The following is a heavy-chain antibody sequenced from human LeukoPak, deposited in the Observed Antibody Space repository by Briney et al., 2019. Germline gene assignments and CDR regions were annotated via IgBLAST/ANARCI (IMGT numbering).Heavy chain of an antibody. CDR3: AGDQGYSYGPNGADWFDP. CDR1: GFTFNSYA. J-gene: IGHJ5*02. Sequence: PGGSLRLSCAASGFTFNSYAMHWVRQAPGKGLEWVAVISYDGSNKYYADSVKGRFTISRDNSKNTLYLQMNSLRAEDTAVYYCAGDQGYSYGPNGADWFDPWGQGTLVTVSS. V-gene: IGHV3-30*04. CDR2: ISYDGSNK. D-gene: IGHD5-18*01.